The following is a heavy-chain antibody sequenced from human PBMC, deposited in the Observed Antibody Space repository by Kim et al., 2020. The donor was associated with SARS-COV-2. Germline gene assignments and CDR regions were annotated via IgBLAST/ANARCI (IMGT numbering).Heavy chain of an antibody. V-gene: IGHV4-39*01. Sequence: SETLSLTCTVSGGSISSSSYYWGWIRQPPGKGLEWIGSIYYSGSTYYNPSLKSRVTISVDTSKNQFSLKLSSVTAADTAVYYCARRPARDRRYCSGGSCYTLSYFDYWGQGTLVTVSS. CDR3: ARRPARDRRYCSGGSCYTLSYFDY. J-gene: IGHJ4*02. D-gene: IGHD2-15*01. CDR1: GGSISSSSYY. CDR2: IYYSGST.